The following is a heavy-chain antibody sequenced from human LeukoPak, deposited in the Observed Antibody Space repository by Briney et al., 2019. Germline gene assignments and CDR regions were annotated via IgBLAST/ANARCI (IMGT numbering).Heavy chain of an antibody. J-gene: IGHJ4*02. CDR2: IYYSGST. CDR1: GGSISSYY. V-gene: IGHV4-59*01. CDR3: ARGSSRAAAGVYFDY. D-gene: IGHD6-13*01. Sequence: SETLSLTCTVSGGSISSYYWSWIRQPPGKGLEWIGYIYYSGSTNYNPSLKSRVTISVDTSKNQFSLKLSSMTAADTAVYYCARGSSRAAAGVYFDYWGQGTLVTVSS.